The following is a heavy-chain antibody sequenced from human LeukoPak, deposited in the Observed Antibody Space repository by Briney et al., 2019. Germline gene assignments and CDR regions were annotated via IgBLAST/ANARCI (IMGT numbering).Heavy chain of an antibody. V-gene: IGHV3-74*01. CDR1: GFQFSRHW. CDR3: ARDQYSSSWYTSYYYYYGMDV. Sequence: GGSLRLSCAASGFQFSRHWIHWVRQIPGKGLVWVSRINSDGSSTSYADSVKGRFTISRDNAKNTLYLQMNSLRAEDTAVYYCARDQYSSSWYTSYYYYYGMDVWGQGTTVTVSS. D-gene: IGHD6-13*01. CDR2: INSDGSST. J-gene: IGHJ6*02.